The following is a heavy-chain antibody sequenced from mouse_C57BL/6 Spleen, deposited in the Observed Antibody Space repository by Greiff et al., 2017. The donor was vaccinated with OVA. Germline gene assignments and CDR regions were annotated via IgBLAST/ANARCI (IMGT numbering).Heavy chain of an antibody. V-gene: IGHV6-3*01. CDR2: IRLKSDNYAT. Sequence: EVKLMESGGGLVQPGGSMKLSCVASGFTFSNYWMNWVRQSPEKGLEWVAQIRLKSDNYATHYAESMKGRFTISRDDSKSSVYLQMNNLRAEDTGIYYCTAADYWGQGTTLTVSS. CDR1: GFTFSNYW. J-gene: IGHJ2*01. CDR3: TAADY.